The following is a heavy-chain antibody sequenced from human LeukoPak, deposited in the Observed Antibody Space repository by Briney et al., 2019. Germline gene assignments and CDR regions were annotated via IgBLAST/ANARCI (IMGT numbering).Heavy chain of an antibody. J-gene: IGHJ4*02. CDR3: ARGRLMGELVYFDY. D-gene: IGHD1-26*01. Sequence: SETLSLTCTVSGGSISSSSYYWGWIRQPPRKGLEWIGSIYYSGSTYYNPSLKSRVTISVDTSKNQFSLKLSSVTAADTAVYYCARGRLMGELVYFDYWGQGTLVTVSS. CDR1: GGSISSSSYY. CDR2: IYYSGST. V-gene: IGHV4-39*07.